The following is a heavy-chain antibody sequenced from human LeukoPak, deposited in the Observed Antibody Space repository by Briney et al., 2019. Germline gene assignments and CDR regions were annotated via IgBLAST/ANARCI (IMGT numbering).Heavy chain of an antibody. D-gene: IGHD3-10*01. Sequence: SGGSLRLSCAASGFTFSSYAMSWVRQAPGKGLEWVLSISGSAGSTYYADSVKGRFTISRDNSKNTLYLQMNSLRAEDTAAYYCAKDSGEGYWGQGTLVTVSS. V-gene: IGHV3-23*01. J-gene: IGHJ4*02. CDR2: ISGSAGST. CDR1: GFTFSSYA. CDR3: AKDSGEGY.